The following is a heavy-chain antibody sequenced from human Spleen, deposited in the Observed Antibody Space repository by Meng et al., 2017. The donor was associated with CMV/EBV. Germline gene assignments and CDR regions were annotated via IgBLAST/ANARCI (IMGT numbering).Heavy chain of an antibody. CDR2: IYSVGNT. CDR1: GFTVSTSY. D-gene: IGHD1-26*01. CDR3: AKDLGAYSLSGSYRLNYFDY. J-gene: IGHJ4*02. V-gene: IGHV3-53*05. Sequence: GGSLRLSCAVSGFTVSTSYMSWVRQPPGKGLEWVSIIYSVGNTYYADSVKGRFTISRDNAKNTLNLQMNSLRVEDTAVYYCAKDLGAYSLSGSYRLNYFDYWGQGTLVTVSS.